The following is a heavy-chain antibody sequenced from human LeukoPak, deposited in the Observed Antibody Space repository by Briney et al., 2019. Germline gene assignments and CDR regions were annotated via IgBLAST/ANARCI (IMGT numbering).Heavy chain of an antibody. D-gene: IGHD6-19*01. CDR3: ARRSGIAVAGAFDY. Sequence: GGSLRLSCAASGFTFSSYAMSWVRQAPGKGLEWVSAISGSGGSTYYADSVKGRFTISRDNSKNTLYLQMNSLRAEDTAVYYCARRSGIAVAGAFDYWGQGTRVTVSS. CDR2: ISGSGGST. V-gene: IGHV3-23*01. J-gene: IGHJ4*02. CDR1: GFTFSSYA.